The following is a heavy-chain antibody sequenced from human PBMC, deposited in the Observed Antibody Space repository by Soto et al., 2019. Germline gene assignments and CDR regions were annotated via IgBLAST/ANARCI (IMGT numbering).Heavy chain of an antibody. Sequence: QVQLQQWGAGLLKPSETLSLTCAVYGGSFSGYYWSWIRQPPGKGLEWIGEINHSGSTNYNPSLKSRVTISVDTSKNQFSLKLSSVTAADTAVYYCARERDYSSSFRLPYYFDYWGQGTLVTVSS. CDR2: INHSGST. D-gene: IGHD6-13*01. CDR1: GGSFSGYY. CDR3: ARERDYSSSFRLPYYFDY. J-gene: IGHJ4*02. V-gene: IGHV4-34*01.